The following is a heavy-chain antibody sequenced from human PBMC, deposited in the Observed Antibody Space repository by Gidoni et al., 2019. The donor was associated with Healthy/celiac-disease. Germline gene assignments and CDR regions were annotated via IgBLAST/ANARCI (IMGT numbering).Heavy chain of an antibody. CDR3: AKGPVVAAAFDY. J-gene: IGHJ4*02. CDR2: ISGSGGST. Sequence: EVQLLESGGGLVQPGGSLRLSCAASGFTFSSYSMSWVRQAPGKGMEWVSAISGSGGSTYYADSVKGRFTISRDNSKNTLYLQMNSLRAEDTAVYYCAKGPVVAAAFDYWGQGTLVTVSS. D-gene: IGHD2-15*01. CDR1: GFTFSSYS. V-gene: IGHV3-23*01.